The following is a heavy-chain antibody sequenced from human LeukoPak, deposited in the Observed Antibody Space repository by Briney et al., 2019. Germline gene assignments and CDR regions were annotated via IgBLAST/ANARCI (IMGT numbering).Heavy chain of an antibody. J-gene: IGHJ4*02. D-gene: IGHD5-24*01. V-gene: IGHV1-18*01. CDR3: ARDRDGYNHPLGY. CDR2: ISAYNGNT. Sequence: GASVKVSCKASGYTFTSYDISWVRQGPGQGLEWMGWISAYNGNTNYAQKFQGRGTMTTDTSTNTAYMELRSLRSDDTAVYYCARDRDGYNHPLGYWGQGTLVTVSS. CDR1: GYTFTSYD.